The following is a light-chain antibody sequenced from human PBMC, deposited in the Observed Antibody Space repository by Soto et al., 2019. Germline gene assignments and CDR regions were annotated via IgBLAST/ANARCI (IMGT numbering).Light chain of an antibody. Sequence: QSVLTQPASVSGSPGQSITISCTGTSSDVGGFDHVSWYQQHPGKAPKLIIYDVTVRPSGISPRFSGSKSDNTASLAVSGLQPEDEADYYCSSYTNKDTLLFGGGTKLHRP. CDR3: SSYTNKDTLL. V-gene: IGLV2-14*03. CDR2: DVT. CDR1: SSDVGGFDH. J-gene: IGLJ3*02.